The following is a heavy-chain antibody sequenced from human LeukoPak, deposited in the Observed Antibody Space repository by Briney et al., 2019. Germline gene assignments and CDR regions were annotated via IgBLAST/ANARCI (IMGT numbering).Heavy chain of an antibody. Sequence: SETLSLTCTVSGYSISSGYYWGWIRQPPGKGLEWIGSIYHSGSTYYNPSLKSRVTISVDTSKNQFSLKLSSVTAADTAIYYCARAVIVVAAATQRNWFDPWGQGTLVTVSS. D-gene: IGHD2-15*01. CDR2: IYHSGST. J-gene: IGHJ5*02. V-gene: IGHV4-38-2*02. CDR1: GYSISSGYY. CDR3: ARAVIVVAAATQRNWFDP.